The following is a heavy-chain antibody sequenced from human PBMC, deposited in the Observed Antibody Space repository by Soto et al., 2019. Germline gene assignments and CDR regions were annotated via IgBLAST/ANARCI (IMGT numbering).Heavy chain of an antibody. CDR1: GYTFTSYD. V-gene: IGHV1-8*01. J-gene: IGHJ5*02. CDR2: MNPNSGNT. D-gene: IGHD6-13*01. CDR3: ARERSAAGTGWFDP. Sequence: QVQLVQSGAEVKKPGASVKVSCKASGYTFTSYDINWVRQATGQGLEWMGWMNPNSGNTGYAQKFEGRVTMTRNTSISTAYMELSSLRSEDTAVYYCARERSAAGTGWFDPWGQGTLVTVSS.